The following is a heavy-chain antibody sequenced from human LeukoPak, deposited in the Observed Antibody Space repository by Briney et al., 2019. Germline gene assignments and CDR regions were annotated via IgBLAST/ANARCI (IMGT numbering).Heavy chain of an antibody. D-gene: IGHD2-15*01. J-gene: IGHJ4*02. CDR3: AKDRGRTWVQVAN. CDR2: ISGSGGST. V-gene: IGHV3-23*01. CDR1: GFTFSSYA. Sequence: GGSLRLSCAASGFTFSSYAMSWVRQAPGKGLEWVSGISGSGGSTYYADSVKGRFTISRDNSKNTLYLQMNSLRVEDTAVYYCAKDRGRTWVQVANWGQGTLVTVSS.